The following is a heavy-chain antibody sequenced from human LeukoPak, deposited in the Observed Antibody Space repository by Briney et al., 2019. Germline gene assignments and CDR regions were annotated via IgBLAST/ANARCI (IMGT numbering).Heavy chain of an antibody. CDR3: AKQLGYCSSTSCYQGGAFDI. Sequence: PGGSLRLSCAASGFTFSSYGMHWVRQAPGKGLEWVAFIRYDGSNKYYADSVKGRFTISRDNSKNTLYLQMNSLRAEDTAVYYCAKQLGYCSSTSCYQGGAFDIWGQGTMVTVSS. V-gene: IGHV3-30*02. J-gene: IGHJ3*02. CDR1: GFTFSSYG. D-gene: IGHD2-2*01. CDR2: IRYDGSNK.